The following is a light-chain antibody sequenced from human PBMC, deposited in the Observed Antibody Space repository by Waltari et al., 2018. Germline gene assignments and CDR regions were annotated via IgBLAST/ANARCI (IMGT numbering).Light chain of an antibody. CDR2: WAS. CDR3: QQYYSTPLT. J-gene: IGKJ4*01. V-gene: IGKV3-15*01. Sequence: EIVMTQSPATLSVSPGERDILSCRARKSVTTNLAWYQQKPGQPPRLLIYWASTRETGVPDRFSGSGSGTDFTLTISSLQAEDVAVYYCQQYYSTPLTFGGGTKVEIK. CDR1: KSVTTN.